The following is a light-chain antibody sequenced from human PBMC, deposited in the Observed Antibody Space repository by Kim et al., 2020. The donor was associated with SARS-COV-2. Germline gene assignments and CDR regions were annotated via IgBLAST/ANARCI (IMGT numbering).Light chain of an antibody. V-gene: IGLV2-23*02. CDR1: SSDVGNYNL. Sequence: QSLTVSCTGTSSDVGNYNLVSWYHQHPDKAPNLMIYEVTKRPSGVSNRFSGSKSGNTASLTISGLQAEDEADYYCCSYAGSSTVVFGGGTQLTVL. CDR3: CSYAGSSTVV. J-gene: IGLJ2*01. CDR2: EVT.